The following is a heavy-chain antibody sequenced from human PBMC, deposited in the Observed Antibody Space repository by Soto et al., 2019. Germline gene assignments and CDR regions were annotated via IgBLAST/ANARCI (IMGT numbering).Heavy chain of an antibody. D-gene: IGHD1-26*01. J-gene: IGHJ6*02. V-gene: IGHV1-18*01. CDR3: ARDRYSGSYLVGDTYYYYGMDV. Sequence: QVQLVQSGAEVKKPGASVKVSCKASGYTFTSYGISWVRRAPGQGLEWMGWISAYNGNTNYAQKLQGRVTMTTDTSTSTAYMELRSLRSDDTAVYYCARDRYSGSYLVGDTYYYYGMDVWGQGTTVTVSS. CDR2: ISAYNGNT. CDR1: GYTFTSYG.